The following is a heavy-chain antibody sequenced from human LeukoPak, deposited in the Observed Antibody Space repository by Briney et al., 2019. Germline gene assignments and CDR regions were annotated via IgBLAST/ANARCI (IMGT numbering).Heavy chain of an antibody. D-gene: IGHD6-19*01. CDR3: ARDPRQWLAPFDY. Sequence: PGGSLRLSCAASGFTFSSYSMNWVRQAPGKGLEWVSYISSSSSTIHYADSVKGRFTISRDNAKNSLYLQMNSLRAEDTAVYYCARDPRQWLAPFDYWGQGTLVTVSS. V-gene: IGHV3-48*01. J-gene: IGHJ4*02. CDR1: GFTFSSYS. CDR2: ISSSSSTI.